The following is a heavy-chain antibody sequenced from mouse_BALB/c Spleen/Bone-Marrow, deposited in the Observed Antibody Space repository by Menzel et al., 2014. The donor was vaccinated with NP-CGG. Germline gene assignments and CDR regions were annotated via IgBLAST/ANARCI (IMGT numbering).Heavy chain of an antibody. CDR2: INPDSSTI. J-gene: IGHJ4*01. Sequence: EVQLQQSGGGLVQPGGSLKLSCAASGFDFSRYWMSWVRQAPGKGLEWIGEINPDSSTINYTPSLKDKFIISRDNAKNTLYLQMSKVRSEDTALYYCARLGYYGTMEYWGQGTSVTVSS. CDR3: ARLGYYGTMEY. V-gene: IGHV4-1*02. D-gene: IGHD1-1*01. CDR1: GFDFSRYW.